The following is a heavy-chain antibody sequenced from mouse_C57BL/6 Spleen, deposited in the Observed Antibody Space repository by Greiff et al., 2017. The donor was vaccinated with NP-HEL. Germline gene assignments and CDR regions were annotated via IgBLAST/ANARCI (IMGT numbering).Heavy chain of an antibody. V-gene: IGHV1-63*01. D-gene: IGHD2-12*01. Sequence: LQESGAELVRPGTSVKMSCKASGYTFTNYWIGWVKQRPGHGLEWIGDIYPGGGYTNYNEKFKGKATLTEDKSSSTAYMQFSSLTSEDSAIYCCARQLRGYYFGYWGQGTTLTVSS. CDR2: IYPGGGYT. J-gene: IGHJ2*01. CDR3: ARQLRGYYFGY. CDR1: GYTFTNYW.